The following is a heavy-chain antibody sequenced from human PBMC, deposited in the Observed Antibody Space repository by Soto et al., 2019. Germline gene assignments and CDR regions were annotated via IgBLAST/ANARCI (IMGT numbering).Heavy chain of an antibody. CDR1: GFTFSSYA. Sequence: GGSLRLACSASGFTFSSYAMHWVRQAPKKGLEYVSAISSNGGSTYYADSVKGRFTISRDNSKNTLYLQMSSLRAEDKAVYYCVKSHTVNTWDYFDYWGQGTLVTVSS. J-gene: IGHJ4*02. CDR3: VKSHTVNTWDYFDY. V-gene: IGHV3-64D*08. D-gene: IGHD4-17*01. CDR2: ISSNGGST.